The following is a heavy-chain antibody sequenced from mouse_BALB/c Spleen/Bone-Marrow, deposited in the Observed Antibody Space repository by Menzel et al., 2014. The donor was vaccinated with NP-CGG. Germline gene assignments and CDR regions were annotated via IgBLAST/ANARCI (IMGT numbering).Heavy chain of an antibody. V-gene: IGHV1S137*01. Sequence: VQLQQSGAELVRPGGSVKLSCKGSGYTFTDYTMHWVKQSHAKSLEWIGVISTYYGDASYNQKFKGKATMTVDKSSSTAYMELARLKSEDSAIYYCARVITTGYYGMDYWGQGTSVTVSS. CDR3: ARVITTGYYGMDY. CDR2: ISTYYGDA. J-gene: IGHJ4*01. CDR1: GYTFTDYT. D-gene: IGHD2-4*01.